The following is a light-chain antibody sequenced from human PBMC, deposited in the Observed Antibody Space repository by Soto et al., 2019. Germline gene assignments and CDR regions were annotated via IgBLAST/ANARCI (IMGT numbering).Light chain of an antibody. J-gene: IGLJ3*02. CDR3: SSYTTSSPGV. CDR1: SSDVGGYNY. CDR2: VVS. Sequence: QSALTQPASVSGSPGQSITISCTGTSSDVGGYNYVSWFQQHPGKAPKLMIYVVSNRPSGISNRFSGSKSGNTASLTISGLQAEDEADYYCSSYTTSSPGVFGGGTKLTVL. V-gene: IGLV2-14*01.